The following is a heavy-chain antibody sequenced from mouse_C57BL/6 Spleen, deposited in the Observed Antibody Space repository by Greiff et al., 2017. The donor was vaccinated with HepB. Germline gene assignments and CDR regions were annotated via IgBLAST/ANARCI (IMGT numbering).Heavy chain of an antibody. V-gene: IGHV1-52*01. J-gene: IGHJ2*01. Sequence: QVQLQQPGAELVRPGSSVKLSCKASGYTFTSYWMHWVKQRPIQGLEWIGNIDPSDSETHYNQKFKDKATLTVDKSSSTAYMQLSSLTSEESAVYVCARWRGDYDSYYVGYWGQGATLTVSS. CDR2: IDPSDSET. CDR3: ARWRGDYDSYYVGY. D-gene: IGHD2-4*01. CDR1: GYTFTSYW.